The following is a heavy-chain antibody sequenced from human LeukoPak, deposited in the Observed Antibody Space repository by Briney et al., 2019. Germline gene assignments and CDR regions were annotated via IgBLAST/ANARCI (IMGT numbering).Heavy chain of an antibody. Sequence: PSETLSLTCTVSGGSISSYYWSWIRQPPGKGLEWIGEINHSGSTNYNPSLKSRVTISVDTSKNQFSLKLSSVTAADTAVYFCGRRLFIDGWYKTWGQGTLVSVST. V-gene: IGHV4-34*01. D-gene: IGHD1-1*01. CDR3: GRRLFIDGWYKT. J-gene: IGHJ5*02. CDR1: GGSISSYY. CDR2: INHSGST.